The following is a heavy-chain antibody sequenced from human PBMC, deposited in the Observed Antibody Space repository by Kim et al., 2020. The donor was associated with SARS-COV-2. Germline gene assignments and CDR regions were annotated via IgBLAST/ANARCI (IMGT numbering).Heavy chain of an antibody. CDR3: ARISSWGPGAFDI. D-gene: IGHD6-13*01. V-gene: IGHV3-66*01. J-gene: IGHJ3*02. Sequence: YADSVKGRFTISRDNSKNTLYLQMNSLRAEDTAVYYCARISSWGPGAFDIWGQGTMVTVSS.